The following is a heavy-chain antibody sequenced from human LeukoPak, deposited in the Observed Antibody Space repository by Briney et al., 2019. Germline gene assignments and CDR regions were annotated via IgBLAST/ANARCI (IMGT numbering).Heavy chain of an antibody. CDR1: GYTFTRYY. CDR3: ATTDRVESLLLDC. CDR2: INPSGGST. Sequence: ASVKVSCKASGYTFTRYYIHWVRQAPGQGLEWMGIINPSGGSTSFTQKFQGRVTMARDTSTSTVYMELSSLGSEDTAVYYCATTDRVESLLLDCWGQGTLVTVSS. V-gene: IGHV1-46*01. D-gene: IGHD2/OR15-2a*01. J-gene: IGHJ4*02.